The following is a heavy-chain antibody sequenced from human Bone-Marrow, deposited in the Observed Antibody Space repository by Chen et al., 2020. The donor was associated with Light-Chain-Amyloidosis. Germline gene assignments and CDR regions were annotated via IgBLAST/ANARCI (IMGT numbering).Heavy chain of an antibody. CDR2: TYYRSKWHN. CDR1: GDSVSSNSAA. V-gene: IGHV6-1*01. CDR3: VRSGSGLGPPLDY. D-gene: IGHD3-10*01. Sequence: QVQLQQSGPGLVKPSQTLSLTCAISGDSVSSNSAAWNWTRQSPSRGLEWLGRTYYRSKWHNDYASSVKSRMSINPDTSKNQFSLEVNSVIPEDTAVYYCVRSGSGLGPPLDYWGQGALVTVSS. J-gene: IGHJ4*02.